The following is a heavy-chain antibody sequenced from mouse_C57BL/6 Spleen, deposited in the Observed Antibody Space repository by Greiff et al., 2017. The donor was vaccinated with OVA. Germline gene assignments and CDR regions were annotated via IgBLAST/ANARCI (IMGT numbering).Heavy chain of an antibody. D-gene: IGHD1-1*01. V-gene: IGHV1-50*01. CDR3: AKALGYGSSFDY. CDR1: GYTFTSYW. CDR2: IDPSDSYT. J-gene: IGHJ2*01. Sequence: QVQLQQPGAELVKPGASVKLSCKASGYTFTSYWMQWVKQRPGQGLEWIGEIDPSDSYTNYNQKFKGKATLTVDTSSSTAYMQLSSLTSEDSAVYYCAKALGYGSSFDYWGQGTTLTVSS.